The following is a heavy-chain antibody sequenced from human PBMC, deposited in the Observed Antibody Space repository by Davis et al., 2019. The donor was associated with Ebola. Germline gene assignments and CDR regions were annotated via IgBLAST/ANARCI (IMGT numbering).Heavy chain of an antibody. CDR3: AKSPSSGWQPWFDP. D-gene: IGHD6-19*01. J-gene: IGHJ5*02. CDR2: ITGDTHST. Sequence: GGSLRLSCAASGFPFSNFAMSWVRRAPGKGLEWVSTITGDTHSTYYADSVKGRFTISRDNSKNTLSLQMDSLRADDTAVYYCAKSPSSGWQPWFDPWGQGTLVTVSS. CDR1: GFPFSNFA. V-gene: IGHV3-23*01.